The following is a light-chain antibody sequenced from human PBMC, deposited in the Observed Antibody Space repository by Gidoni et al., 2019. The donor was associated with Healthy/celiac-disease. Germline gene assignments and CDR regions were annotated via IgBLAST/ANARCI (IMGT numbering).Light chain of an antibody. CDR3: QQYGGPLT. Sequence: DLQITQSPSSLSASVGDRVTITCQASQDISNYLNWYQQKPGKAPKLLIYDASNLETGVPSRFSGSGSGTDFTFTISSLQPEDIATYYCQQYGGPLTFGGGTKVEIK. CDR1: QDISNY. J-gene: IGKJ4*01. CDR2: DAS. V-gene: IGKV1-33*01.